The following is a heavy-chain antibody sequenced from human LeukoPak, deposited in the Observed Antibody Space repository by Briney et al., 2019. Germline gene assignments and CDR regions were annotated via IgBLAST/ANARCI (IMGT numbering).Heavy chain of an antibody. CDR3: ARVRDPGSWYSSLDY. Sequence: GASVKVSCKASGYTFTGYYMHWVRQAPGQGLEWMGWINPNSGGTNYARKFQGRVTMTRDTSISTAYMELSRLRSDDTAVYYCARVRDPGSWYSSLDYWGQGTLVTVSS. CDR2: INPNSGGT. V-gene: IGHV1-2*02. D-gene: IGHD2-15*01. CDR1: GYTFTGYY. J-gene: IGHJ4*02.